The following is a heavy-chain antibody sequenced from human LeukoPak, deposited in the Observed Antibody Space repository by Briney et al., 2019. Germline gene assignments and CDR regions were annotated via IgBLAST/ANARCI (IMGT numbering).Heavy chain of an antibody. V-gene: IGHV3-48*01. Sequence: GGSLRLSCAASGFAFNTYTMNWFRQAPGKGLEWISYIDTSSDTIYYADSVMGRFTISRDNAKNSLYLQMNRLRGDDAAVYYCARDFADYGDFDYWGQGTLVTVSS. CDR1: GFAFNTYT. CDR2: IDTSSDTI. J-gene: IGHJ4*02. D-gene: IGHD4-17*01. CDR3: ARDFADYGDFDY.